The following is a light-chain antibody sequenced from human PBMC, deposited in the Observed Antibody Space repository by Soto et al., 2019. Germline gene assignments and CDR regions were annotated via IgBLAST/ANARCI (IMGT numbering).Light chain of an antibody. V-gene: IGKV3-20*01. J-gene: IGKJ1*01. Sequence: EVVLTQSPGTLSLSPGERATLSCRASQSVSSTYLAWYQQKPGQAPRLLIYAASSRATGIQDRFSGSGSGTDFTLTISRLEPEDFAVYYCQQYGSSPTFGQGTRVEIK. CDR1: QSVSSTY. CDR3: QQYGSSPT. CDR2: AAS.